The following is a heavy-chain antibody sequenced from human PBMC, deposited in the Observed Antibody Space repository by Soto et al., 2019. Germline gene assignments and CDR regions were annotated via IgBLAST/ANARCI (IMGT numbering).Heavy chain of an antibody. CDR3: ARETHSSGYYSIDY. CDR2: IYYSGST. CDR1: GGSISSGGYY. J-gene: IGHJ4*02. V-gene: IGHV4-31*03. Sequence: SETLSLTCTVSGGSISSGGYYWSWIRQHPGKGLEWIGYIYYSGSTYYNPSLKSRVTISVDTSKNQFSLKLSSVTAADTAVYYCARETHSSGYYSIDYWGQGTLVTVSS. D-gene: IGHD3-22*01.